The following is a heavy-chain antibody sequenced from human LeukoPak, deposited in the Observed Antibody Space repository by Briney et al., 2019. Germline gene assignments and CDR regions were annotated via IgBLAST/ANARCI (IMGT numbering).Heavy chain of an antibody. CDR1: GGSISSGGYY. V-gene: IGHV4-31*03. CDR3: ARGHSSSWFDP. J-gene: IGHJ5*02. D-gene: IGHD6-13*01. CDR2: IYYSGST. Sequence: SETLSFTCTVSGGSISSGGYYWSWIRQHPGKGLEWIGYIYYSGSTYYNPSLKSRVTISVDTSKNQFSLKLSSVTAADTAVYYCARGHSSSWFDPWGQGTLVTVSS.